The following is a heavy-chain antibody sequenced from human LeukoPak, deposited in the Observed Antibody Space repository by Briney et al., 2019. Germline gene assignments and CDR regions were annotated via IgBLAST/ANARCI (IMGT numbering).Heavy chain of an antibody. CDR2: MNPNSGNT. D-gene: IGHD2-2*01. V-gene: IGHV1-8*01. CDR3: AREFYCSSTSCYAYYYYGMDV. J-gene: IGHJ6*02. Sequence: GASVTVSCKGSGYTFTSYDINWVRQAAGQGREWMGWMNPNSGNTGYAQKFQGRVTMTRNTSISTAYMELSSLRSEDTAVYYCAREFYCSSTSCYAYYYYGMDVWGQGTTVTVSS. CDR1: GYTFTSYD.